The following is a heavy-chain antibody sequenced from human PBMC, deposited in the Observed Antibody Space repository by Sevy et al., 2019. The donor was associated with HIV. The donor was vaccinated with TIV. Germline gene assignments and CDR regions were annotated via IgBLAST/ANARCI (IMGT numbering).Heavy chain of an antibody. CDR2: ISAYNGNT. CDR1: GYTFTSYG. J-gene: IGHJ6*03. CDR3: AMDLLCSSTSGLYCLESRTRDYYYYYYMDV. Sequence: ASVKVSCKASGYTFTSYGISWVRQAPGQGLEWMGWISAYNGNTNYAQKLQGRVTMTTDTSTSTAYMELRSPRSDDTTVYFLAMDLLCSSTSGLYCLESRTRDYYYYYYMDVWGKGTMVTVSS. V-gene: IGHV1-18*01. D-gene: IGHD2-2*01.